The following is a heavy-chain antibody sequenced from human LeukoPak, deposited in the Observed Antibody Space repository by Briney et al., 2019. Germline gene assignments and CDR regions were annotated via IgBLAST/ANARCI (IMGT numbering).Heavy chain of an antibody. V-gene: IGHV3-23*01. CDR2: ISGSGGST. CDR3: ARDPYNGAYSEGYYYYYMDV. J-gene: IGHJ6*03. Sequence: GGTLRLSCAASGFTFSSYGMSWVRQAPGKGLEWVSAISGSGGSTYYADSVKGRFTISRDNSKNTLYLQMNSLRVEDTAIYYCARDPYNGAYSEGYYYYYMDVWGKGTTVTVSS. CDR1: GFTFSSYG. D-gene: IGHD1-1*01.